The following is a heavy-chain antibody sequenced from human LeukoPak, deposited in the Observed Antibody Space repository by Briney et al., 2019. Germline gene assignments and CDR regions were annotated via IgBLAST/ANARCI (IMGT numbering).Heavy chain of an antibody. CDR2: IRYDGSNK. J-gene: IGHJ4*02. CDR1: GFTFSSYG. V-gene: IGHV3-30*02. CDR3: AKDPWLTY. Sequence: GGSLRLSCAASGFTFSSYGMHWVRQAPGKGLEWVAFIRYDGSNKYYADSVKGRFTISRDNSKNTLYLQINSLRAEDTAVYYCAKDPWLTYWGQGTLVTVSS. D-gene: IGHD3-9*01.